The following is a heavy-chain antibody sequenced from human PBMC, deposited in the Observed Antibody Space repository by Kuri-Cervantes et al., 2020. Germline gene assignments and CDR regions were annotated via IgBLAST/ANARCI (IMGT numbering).Heavy chain of an antibody. CDR2: ISSSGSTI. Sequence: GGSLRLSCTVSGFTFSRYSMNWVRQAPGKGLEWVSYISSSGSTIYYADSVKGRFTISRDNARASLYLQMNSLRAEDTAVYYCARDRGFMFDYCAQGTLVTVSS. V-gene: IGHV3-48*01. CDR1: GFTFSRYS. D-gene: IGHD3-16*01. CDR3: ARDRGFMFDY. J-gene: IGHJ4*02.